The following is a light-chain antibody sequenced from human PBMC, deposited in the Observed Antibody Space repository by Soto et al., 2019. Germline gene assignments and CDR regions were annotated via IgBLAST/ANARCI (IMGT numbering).Light chain of an antibody. J-gene: IGKJ1*01. CDR3: QQFEDWPT. CDR2: GTS. CDR1: QSVSSY. V-gene: IGKV3-15*01. Sequence: EIVLTQSPGTLSLSPGERATLSCRASQSVSSYLAWYQQKPGQAPRLLIYGTSNRATGIPDRISGSRSGTEFTLTISSLQSEDFGVYYCQQFEDWPTFGQGTKVDI.